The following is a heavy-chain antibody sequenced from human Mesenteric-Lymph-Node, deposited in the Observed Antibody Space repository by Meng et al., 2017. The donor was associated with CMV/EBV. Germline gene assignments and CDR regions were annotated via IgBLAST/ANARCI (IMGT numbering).Heavy chain of an antibody. V-gene: IGHV1-8*01. D-gene: IGHD3-22*01. CDR1: GYTFTSYD. CDR2: MNPNSGNT. CDR3: ARGNRITMIVDP. Sequence: ASVKVSCKASGYTFTSYDINWVRQATGQGLEWMGWMNPNSGNTGYAQKFQGRVTMTRSTSISTAYMELSSLRSEDTAVYYCARGNRITMIVDPWGQGTLVTVSS. J-gene: IGHJ5*02.